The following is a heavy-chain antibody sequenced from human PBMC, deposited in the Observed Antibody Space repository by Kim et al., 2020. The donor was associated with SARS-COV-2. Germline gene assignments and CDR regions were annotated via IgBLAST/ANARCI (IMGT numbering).Heavy chain of an antibody. V-gene: IGHV3-7*01. D-gene: IGHD4-4*01. Sequence: GGSLRLSCAASGFTFSSYWMSWVRQAPGKGLEWVANIKQDGSEKYYVDSVKGRFTISRENAKNSLYLQMNSLRAEDTAVYYCARDGATTVMYYYYYYMDVWGKGTTVTVSS. CDR1: GFTFSSYW. CDR2: IKQDGSEK. J-gene: IGHJ6*03. CDR3: ARDGATTVMYYYYYYMDV.